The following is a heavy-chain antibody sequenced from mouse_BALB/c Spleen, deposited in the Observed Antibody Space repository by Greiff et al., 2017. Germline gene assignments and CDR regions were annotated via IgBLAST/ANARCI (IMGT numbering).Heavy chain of an antibody. CDR1: GYSFTSYW. CDR3: ARALLLRVDG. D-gene: IGHD1-1*01. CDR2: IDPSDSET. V-gene: IGHV1S126*01. J-gene: IGHJ2*01. Sequence: QVQLQQSGPQLVRPGASVKISCKASGYSFTSYWMHWVKQRPGQGLEGIGMIDPSDSETRLNQKFKDKATLTVDKSSSTAYMQLSSPTSEDSAVYYRARALLLRVDGWGEGTTLTVSS.